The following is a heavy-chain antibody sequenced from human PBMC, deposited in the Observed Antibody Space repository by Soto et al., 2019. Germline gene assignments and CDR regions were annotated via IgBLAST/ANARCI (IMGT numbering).Heavy chain of an antibody. Sequence: QITLRESGPTLVKPTQTLMLTCTFSGFSLNTGGAGVGWVRQSPGKALEWLALIYWNEDKRYSPSLKSRLTITKDPSKNQVVLTMINMDPVDTATYYCAHRGYGDYPRDNWFDPWGQGTLVTVSS. V-gene: IGHV2-5*01. CDR1: GFSLNTGGAG. CDR2: IYWNEDK. J-gene: IGHJ5*02. CDR3: AHRGYGDYPRDNWFDP. D-gene: IGHD4-17*01.